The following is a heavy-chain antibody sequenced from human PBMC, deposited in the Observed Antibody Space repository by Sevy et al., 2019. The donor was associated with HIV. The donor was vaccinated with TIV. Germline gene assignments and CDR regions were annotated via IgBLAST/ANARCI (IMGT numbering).Heavy chain of an antibody. Sequence: ASVKVSCKVSGYTLSEFSMHWVRRAPGKGLEWMGGFDPEDGETIYAQKFQGRASMTEDTSTDTAYMELSSLISEDTAVYYCATPPTPRGGSFDYWGQGTLVTVSS. CDR1: GYTLSEFS. D-gene: IGHD6-25*01. V-gene: IGHV1-24*01. J-gene: IGHJ4*02. CDR3: ATPPTPRGGSFDY. CDR2: FDPEDGET.